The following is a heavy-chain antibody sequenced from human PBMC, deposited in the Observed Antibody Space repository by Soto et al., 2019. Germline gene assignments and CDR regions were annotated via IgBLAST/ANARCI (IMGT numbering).Heavy chain of an antibody. D-gene: IGHD2-21*02. Sequence: QVQLQESGPGLVKPSQTLSLTCTVSGGSISSGGYYWSWIRQHPGKGLEWIGYIYYSGSTYYNPYLQSRVTISVDTSKTPFSLKLSSVTAADTAVYYCARVCGGDCHYGMDVWGQGTTVTVSS. V-gene: IGHV4-31*03. CDR1: GGSISSGGYY. CDR2: IYYSGST. J-gene: IGHJ6*02. CDR3: ARVCGGDCHYGMDV.